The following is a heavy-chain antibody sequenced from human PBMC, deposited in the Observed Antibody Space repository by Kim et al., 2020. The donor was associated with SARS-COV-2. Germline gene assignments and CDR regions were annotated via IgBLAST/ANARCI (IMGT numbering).Heavy chain of an antibody. CDR2: ISGSSYTI. J-gene: IGHJ3*02. D-gene: IGHD3-10*01. V-gene: IGHV3-48*02. CDR3: ARGPPASGTFDI. Sequence: GGSLRLSCVASGFTFSDYSMNWVRQAPGKGLEWVSYISGSSYTIYYADSVKGRFTISRDNAKNSLYLQMNSLRDEDAAVYYCARGPPASGTFDIWGQGT. CDR1: GFTFSDYS.